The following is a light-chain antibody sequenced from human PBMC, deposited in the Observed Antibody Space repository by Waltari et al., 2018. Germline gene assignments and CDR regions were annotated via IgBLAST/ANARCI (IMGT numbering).Light chain of an antibody. J-gene: IGLJ2*01. CDR3: HSRDASGSGGA. Sequence: TQDPAVSVAMGQTVRITCQGDSPRRSYASWYQQRPGQAPILVMYDKNSRPSGVPDRFSGSSSDDTASLTITGAQAEDEAYYYCHSRDASGSGGAFGGGTKLTVL. CDR1: SPRRSY. V-gene: IGLV3-19*01. CDR2: DKN.